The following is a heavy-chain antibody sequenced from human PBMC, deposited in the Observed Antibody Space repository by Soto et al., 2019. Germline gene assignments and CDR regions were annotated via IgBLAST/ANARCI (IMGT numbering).Heavy chain of an antibody. V-gene: IGHV3-9*01. Sequence: GGSLRLSCAASAFTFDDYAMHWVRQAPGKGLEWVSGISWNSGSIGYADSVKGRFTISRDNAKNSLYLQMNSLRAEDTALYYCAKDMRSCSSTSCSYDAFDIWGQGTMVTVSS. CDR3: AKDMRSCSSTSCSYDAFDI. D-gene: IGHD2-2*01. J-gene: IGHJ3*02. CDR2: ISWNSGSI. CDR1: AFTFDDYA.